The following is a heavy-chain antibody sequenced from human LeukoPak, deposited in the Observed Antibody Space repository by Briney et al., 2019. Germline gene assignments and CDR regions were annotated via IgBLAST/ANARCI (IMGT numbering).Heavy chain of an antibody. CDR3: ARGAYCGGDCPLPNSLY. CDR1: GFTFSDYY. CDR2: ISSSGSTI. J-gene: IGHJ4*02. D-gene: IGHD2-21*01. V-gene: IGHV3-11*04. Sequence: GGSLRLSCAASGFTFSDYYMSWIRQAPGKGLEWVSYISSSGSTIYYADSVKGRFTISRDNANNSLYLQMNNVRAEDTAVYYCARGAYCGGDCPLPNSLYWGQGTLVTVSS.